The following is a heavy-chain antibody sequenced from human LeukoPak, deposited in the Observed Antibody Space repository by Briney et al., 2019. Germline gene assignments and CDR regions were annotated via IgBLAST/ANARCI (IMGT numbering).Heavy chain of an antibody. V-gene: IGHV4-39*07. D-gene: IGHD2-8*02. CDR3: ARYKPGGPALNH. J-gene: IGHJ1*01. CDR1: GGSMRSNSFY. CDR2: VYHNINT. Sequence: SETLSLTCTVSGGSMRSNSFYWAWIRQPPGKGLEWIGCVYHNINTHYNPSLGSRLTVSLDSSKNQFSLNLASVTAADTAIYFCARYKPGGPALNHWGQGTLVTVSS.